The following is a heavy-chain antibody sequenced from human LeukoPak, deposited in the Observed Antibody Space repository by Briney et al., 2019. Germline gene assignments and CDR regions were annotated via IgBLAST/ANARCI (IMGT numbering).Heavy chain of an antibody. CDR2: INAGNGNT. J-gene: IGHJ5*02. D-gene: IGHD1-26*01. CDR1: GYTFTSYA. CDR3: ARSRRELPWWFDP. Sequence: GASVKVSCKASGYTFTSYAMHWVRQAPGQRLEWMGWINAGNGNTKYSQKLQGRVTMTTDTSTSTAYMELRSLRSDDTAVYYCARSRRELPWWFDPWGQGTLVTVSS. V-gene: IGHV1-3*01.